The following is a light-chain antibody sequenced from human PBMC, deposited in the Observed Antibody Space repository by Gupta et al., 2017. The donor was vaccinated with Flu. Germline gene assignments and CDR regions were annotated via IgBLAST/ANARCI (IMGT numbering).Light chain of an antibody. CDR3: QQRTNWPIT. J-gene: IGKJ5*01. CDR1: QSVTSS. CDR2: GAS. Sequence: EIVLTQSPATLSLSPGERATLSCRASQSVTSSLAWYQQRPGQAPRLLIYGASSRATGIPARFSGSWSGTDFTLTISSLGAEDFAVYYRQQRTNWPITFGQGTRVEIK. V-gene: IGKV3-11*01.